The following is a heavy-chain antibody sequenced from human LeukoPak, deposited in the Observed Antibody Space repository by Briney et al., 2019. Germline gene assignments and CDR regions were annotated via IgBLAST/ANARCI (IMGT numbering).Heavy chain of an antibody. CDR3: AKSPSWGPAAAGMRLDY. V-gene: IGHV3-23*01. D-gene: IGHD6-13*01. CDR2: VSITGLTT. Sequence: GGSLRLSCAASGFTFSSYAMSWVRQAPGKGLEWVSIVSITGLTTYFADSVKGRLTISRDNSNNTLYLQMNSLRVDDTAVYYCAKSPSWGPAAAGMRLDYWGQGTLVTVSS. J-gene: IGHJ4*02. CDR1: GFTFSSYA.